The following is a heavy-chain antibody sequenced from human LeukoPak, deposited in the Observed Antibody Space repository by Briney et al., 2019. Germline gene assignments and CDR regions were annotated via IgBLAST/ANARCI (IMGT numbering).Heavy chain of an antibody. V-gene: IGHV1-69*13. CDR1: GGTFSSYA. D-gene: IGHD3-10*01. J-gene: IGHJ4*02. CDR2: IIPIFGTA. Sequence: SVNVSCKASGGTFSSYAISWVRQAPGQGLEWMGGIIPIFGTANYAQNFQGTVTITADESTSTAYMELSSLRSEDTAVYYCARGVTMVRGVIITSEYYFDYWGQGTLVTVSS. CDR3: ARGVTMVRGVIITSEYYFDY.